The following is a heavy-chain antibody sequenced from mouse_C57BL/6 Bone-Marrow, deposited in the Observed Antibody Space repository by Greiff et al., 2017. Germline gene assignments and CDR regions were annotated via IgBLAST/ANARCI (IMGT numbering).Heavy chain of an antibody. V-gene: IGHV6-3*01. D-gene: IGHD2-4*01. CDR2: IRLKSDNYAT. CDR1: GFTFSNYW. Sequence: DVKLVESGGGLVQPGGSMKLSCVASGFTFSNYWMNWVRQSPEKGLEWVAQIRLKSDNYATHYAESVKGRFTISRDDSKSSVYLQMNHLRAEDTGIYYCTGGGLRRAMDYWGQGTSVTVSS. J-gene: IGHJ4*01. CDR3: TGGGLRRAMDY.